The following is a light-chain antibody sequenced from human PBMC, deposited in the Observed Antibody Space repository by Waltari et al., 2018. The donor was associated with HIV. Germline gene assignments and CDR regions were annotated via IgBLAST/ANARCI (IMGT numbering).Light chain of an antibody. CDR2: DVT. Sequence: QPALTQPASVSGSPGQSIIVSCTGTNDDIGSYNYVSCYQQHPGRAPKLVIYDVTYRPSGVSNRFSGSKSGNTASLTISGLQAEDEADYYCCSYMTSTTSWLFGGGTKLTVL. V-gene: IGLV2-14*03. CDR1: NDDIGSYNY. J-gene: IGLJ2*01. CDR3: CSYMTSTTSWL.